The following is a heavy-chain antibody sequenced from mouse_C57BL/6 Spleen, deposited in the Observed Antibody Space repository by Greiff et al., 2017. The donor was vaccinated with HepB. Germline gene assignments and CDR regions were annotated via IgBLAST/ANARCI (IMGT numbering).Heavy chain of an antibody. D-gene: IGHD2-2*01. CDR1: GFTFSSYA. CDR3: ARGDGYDEFAY. V-gene: IGHV5-4*01. CDR2: ISDGGSYT. J-gene: IGHJ3*01. Sequence: DVQLVESGGGLVKPGGSLKLSCAASGFTFSSYAMSWVRQTPEKRLEWVATISDGGSYTYYPDNVKGRFTISRDNAKNNLYLQMSHLNSEDTAMYYCARGDGYDEFAYWGQGTLVTVSA.